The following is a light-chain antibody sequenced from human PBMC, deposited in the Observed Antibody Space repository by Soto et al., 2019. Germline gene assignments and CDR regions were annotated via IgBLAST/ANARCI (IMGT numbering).Light chain of an antibody. CDR2: GAS. J-gene: IGKJ5*01. CDR3: QQDNSFPLT. Sequence: DIQMTQSPSFVYTSVGDRGTITCRTSQGMSRWLAWYQQRPGKAPELLIYGASSLQSGVPSRFRGSGSGTDFTLTISSLQPEDFATYYCQQDNSFPLTFGQGTRLEIK. CDR1: QGMSRW. V-gene: IGKV1-12*01.